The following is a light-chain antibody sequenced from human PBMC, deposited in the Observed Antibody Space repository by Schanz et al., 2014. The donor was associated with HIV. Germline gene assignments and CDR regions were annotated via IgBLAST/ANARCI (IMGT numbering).Light chain of an antibody. CDR1: SSDVGGYNY. J-gene: IGLJ2*01. Sequence: QSALTQPPSASGSPGQSVTISCTGTSSDVGGYNYVSWYQQHPGKAPKLMIYEVSERPSGVPDRFSGSKSGNTASLTVSGLQAEDEADYYCYSYVGTTAVVFGGGTKLTVL. V-gene: IGLV2-8*01. CDR3: YSYVGTTAVV. CDR2: EVS.